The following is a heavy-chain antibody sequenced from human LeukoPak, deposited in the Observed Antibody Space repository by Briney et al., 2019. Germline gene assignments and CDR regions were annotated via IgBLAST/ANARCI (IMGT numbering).Heavy chain of an antibody. D-gene: IGHD6-6*01. V-gene: IGHV4-38-2*02. J-gene: IGHJ5*02. CDR3: ARESSSSTYNWFDP. Sequence: SETLSLTCIVSGYSISSDCYWGWVRQPPGKGLEWIGSVYHTGSTYYNPSLKSRVTISADTSKNQFSLKLSSVTAADTAVYYCARESSSSTYNWFDPWGQGTLVTVSS. CDR2: VYHTGST. CDR1: GYSISSDCY.